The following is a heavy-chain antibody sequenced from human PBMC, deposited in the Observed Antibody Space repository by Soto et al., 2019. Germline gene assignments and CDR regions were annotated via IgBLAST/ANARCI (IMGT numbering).Heavy chain of an antibody. CDR2: ISYDGSNK. D-gene: IGHD6-19*01. CDR1: GLTFSSYG. J-gene: IGHJ4*02. Sequence: PGGSLRLSCAASGLTFSSYGMHWVRQAAGKGLEWVAVISYDGSNKYYADSVKGRFTISRDNSKNTLYLQMNSLRAEDTAVYYCAKYRLRWLVSGGLDYWGQGTLVTVSS. V-gene: IGHV3-30*18. CDR3: AKYRLRWLVSGGLDY.